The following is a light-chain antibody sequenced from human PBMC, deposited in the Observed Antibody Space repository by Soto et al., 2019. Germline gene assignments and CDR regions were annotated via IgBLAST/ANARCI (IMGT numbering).Light chain of an antibody. Sequence: QSALTQPPSLSGTPGKRVTISCSGSNSNIGRYSVNWYQHFPGTAPKILIYSDDERPSGVPDRFSGSKSGTSASLAISGLPSEDEAEYYCAAWDDNMNGPLFGGGTKLTV. CDR1: NSNIGRYS. CDR3: AAWDDNMNGPL. V-gene: IGLV1-44*01. CDR2: SDD. J-gene: IGLJ3*02.